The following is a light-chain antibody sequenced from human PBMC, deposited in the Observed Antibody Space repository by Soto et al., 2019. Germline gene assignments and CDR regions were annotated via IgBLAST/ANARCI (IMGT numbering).Light chain of an antibody. CDR1: QGISSY. J-gene: IGKJ1*01. Sequence: DIQLTQSPSFLSASVGDRVTITCRASQGISSYLAWYQQKPGKAPKLLIYAASTLQSGVPSRFSGSGSGTEFTLTISSLQPEDFATDYCQQLYSYPRTFGQGTKVEIK. V-gene: IGKV1-9*01. CDR2: AAS. CDR3: QQLYSYPRT.